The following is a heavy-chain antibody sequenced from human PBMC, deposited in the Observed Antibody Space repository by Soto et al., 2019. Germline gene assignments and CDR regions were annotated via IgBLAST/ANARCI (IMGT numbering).Heavy chain of an antibody. D-gene: IGHD6-19*01. J-gene: IGHJ4*02. V-gene: IGHV3-21*01. CDR1: GFTFSSYS. CDR2: ISISSSYI. Sequence: EVQLVESGGGLVKPGGSLRLSCAASGFTFSSYSMNWVRQAPGKGLEWVSSISISSSYIYYADSMKGRFTIPRDNATNSLYLQMNSLRAEDTALYYCARDLSVSGTLDYWGQRNLVTFSS. CDR3: ARDLSVSGTLDY.